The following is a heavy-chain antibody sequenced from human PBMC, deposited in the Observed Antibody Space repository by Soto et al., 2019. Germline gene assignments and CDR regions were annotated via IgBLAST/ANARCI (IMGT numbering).Heavy chain of an antibody. D-gene: IGHD4-4*01. Sequence: SETLSLTCAVSGGSISSSNWWSWVRQPPGKGLEWIGEIYHSGSTNYNPSLKSRVTISVDKSKNQFSLKLSSVTAADTAVYYCARRYSNYPQSFLGSYYYYGMDVWGQGTTVTVSS. V-gene: IGHV4-4*02. J-gene: IGHJ6*02. CDR1: GGSISSSNW. CDR3: ARRYSNYPQSFLGSYYYYGMDV. CDR2: IYHSGST.